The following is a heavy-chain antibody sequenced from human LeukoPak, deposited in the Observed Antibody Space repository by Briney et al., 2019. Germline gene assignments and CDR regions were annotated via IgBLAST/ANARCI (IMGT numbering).Heavy chain of an antibody. Sequence: GGSLRLSCAASGFTFSSFGMNWVRQAPGKGLEWVSSISTTSNYKYYADSVKGRFTISRDNAKNSLYLQMNSLRAEDTAVYYCARDFVVEGYWGQGTLVTVSS. D-gene: IGHD2-15*01. J-gene: IGHJ4*02. CDR3: ARDFVVEGY. CDR2: ISTTSNYK. V-gene: IGHV3-21*01. CDR1: GFTFSSFG.